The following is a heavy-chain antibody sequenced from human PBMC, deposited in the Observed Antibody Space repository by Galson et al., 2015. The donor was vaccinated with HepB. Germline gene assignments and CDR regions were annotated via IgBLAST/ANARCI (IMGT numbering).Heavy chain of an antibody. Sequence: CAISGDSVSSNSAAWNWIRQSPSRGLEWLGRTYYMFKWFHDYAVPVKSRITINPDTSKNQFSLLLNSVTPEDTALYYCARDLPSSGWPTDAFDIWGQGTMCIVSS. J-gene: IGHJ3*02. CDR2: TYYMFKWFH. D-gene: IGHD6-19*01. CDR1: GDSVSSNSAA. CDR3: ARDLPSSGWPTDAFDI. V-gene: IGHV6-1*01.